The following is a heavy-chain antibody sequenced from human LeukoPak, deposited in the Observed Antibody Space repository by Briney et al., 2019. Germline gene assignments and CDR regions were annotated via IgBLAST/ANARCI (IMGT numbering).Heavy chain of an antibody. CDR2: MNPNSGNT. D-gene: IGHD3-10*01. CDR3: ARDLSLPGTRQH. J-gene: IGHJ1*01. V-gene: IGHV1-8*01. CDR1: GYTFTSYD. Sequence: ASVKVSCKASGYTFTSYDINWGRQATGQGLEWMGWMNPNSGNTGYAQKFQGRVTMTRNTSISTAYMELSSLRSEDTAVYYCARDLSLPGTRQHWGQGTLVTVSS.